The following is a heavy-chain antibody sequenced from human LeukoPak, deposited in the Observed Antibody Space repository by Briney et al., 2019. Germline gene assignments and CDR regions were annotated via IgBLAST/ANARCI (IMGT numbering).Heavy chain of an antibody. CDR3: ASFSSGWYRYFDY. D-gene: IGHD6-19*01. CDR2: IYYSGST. V-gene: IGHV4-59*11. Sequence: SETLPLTCTVSGGSTSSHYWSWIRQPPGKGLEWIGYIYYSGSTNYNPSLKSRVTISVDTSKNQFSLKLSSVTAADTAVYYCASFSSGWYRYFDYWGQGTLVTVSS. CDR1: GGSTSSHY. J-gene: IGHJ4*02.